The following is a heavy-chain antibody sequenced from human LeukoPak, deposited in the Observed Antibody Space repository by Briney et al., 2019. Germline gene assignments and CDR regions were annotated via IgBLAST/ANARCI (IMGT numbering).Heavy chain of an antibody. V-gene: IGHV4-4*03. D-gene: IGHD2-15*01. CDR3: VFWVAATGFDY. Sequence: PETLSLTCAVSGGSISSSNWWSWVRQPPGKGLEWIGEIYHSGSTNYNPSLKSRVTISVDKSKNQFSLKLSSVTAADTAVYYCVFWVAATGFDYWGQGTLVTVSS. CDR1: GGSISSSNW. CDR2: IYHSGST. J-gene: IGHJ4*02.